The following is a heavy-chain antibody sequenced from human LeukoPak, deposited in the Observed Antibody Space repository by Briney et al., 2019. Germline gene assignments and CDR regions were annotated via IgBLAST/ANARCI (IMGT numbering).Heavy chain of an antibody. CDR2: IIPIFGTA. CDR3: ARELFSSSWYVRDFDY. CDR1: GGTFSSYA. D-gene: IGHD6-13*01. Sequence: ASVKVSCKASGGTFSSYAISWVRQAPGQGLEWMGRIIPIFGTANYAQKFQGRVTITTDESTSTAYMELSSLRSEDTAVYYCARELFSSSWYVRDFDYWGQGTLVTVCS. J-gene: IGHJ4*02. V-gene: IGHV1-69*05.